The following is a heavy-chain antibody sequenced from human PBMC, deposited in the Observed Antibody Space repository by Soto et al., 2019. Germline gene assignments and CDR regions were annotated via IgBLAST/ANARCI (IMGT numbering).Heavy chain of an antibody. D-gene: IGHD2-21*01. J-gene: IGHJ4*02. CDR1: GFSVSSNY. CDR2: IRGDGSGT. Sequence: GGSLRLSCAISGFSVSSNYLSWVRQAPGKGLEWVSTIRGDGSGTTYADFVRGRFTISRDNSRNTLYLQMNSLRAEDTAIYYCVKDAPGGGWLSDYWGRGTLVTVSA. V-gene: IGHV3-23*01. CDR3: VKDAPGGGWLSDY.